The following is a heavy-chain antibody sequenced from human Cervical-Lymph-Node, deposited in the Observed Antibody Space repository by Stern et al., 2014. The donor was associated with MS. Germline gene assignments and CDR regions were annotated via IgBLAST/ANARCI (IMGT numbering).Heavy chain of an antibody. D-gene: IGHD3-22*01. CDR2: IFYTGST. J-gene: IGHJ4*02. V-gene: IGHV4-59*01. CDR1: GTSTISNY. CDR3: ARLAASSSGPFDY. Sequence: VQLQESGPGLVKPSETLSLTCSVSGTSTISNYWSWVRQSPGHGLEVIGNIFYTGSTIYNPSLKSRVSMSVDTSKNQFSVKVTSVTAADTAVYYCARLAASSSGPFDYWGQGTLVTVSS.